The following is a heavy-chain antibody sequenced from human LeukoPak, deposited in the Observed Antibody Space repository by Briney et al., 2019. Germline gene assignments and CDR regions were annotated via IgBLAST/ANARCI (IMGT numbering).Heavy chain of an antibody. V-gene: IGHV4-39*07. D-gene: IGHD1-1*01. J-gene: IGHJ4*02. CDR1: GGSISSCTYS. Sequence: SETLSLTCSVSGGSISSCTYSWGWIRQPPGKGLEWIGSFSCSGSTYYNPSLKSRVTISVDTSKSQFSLYMDSVTATDTAVYYCARDWNRYAYWGQGTLVTVSS. CDR2: FSCSGST. CDR3: ARDWNRYAY.